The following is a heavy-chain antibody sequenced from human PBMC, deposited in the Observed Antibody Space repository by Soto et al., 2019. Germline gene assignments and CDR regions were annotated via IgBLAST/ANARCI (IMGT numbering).Heavy chain of an antibody. D-gene: IGHD2-15*01. V-gene: IGHV1-3*01. CDR1: GYTFTSYA. CDR3: ARAREDIVVVVAATPPYYFDY. J-gene: IGHJ4*02. CDR2: INAGNGNT. Sequence: ASVKVSCKASGYTFTSYAMHWVRQAPGQRLEWMGWINAGNGNTKYSQKFQGRVTITRDTSASTAYMELSSLRSEDTAVYYCARAREDIVVVVAATPPYYFDYWGQGTLVTVSS.